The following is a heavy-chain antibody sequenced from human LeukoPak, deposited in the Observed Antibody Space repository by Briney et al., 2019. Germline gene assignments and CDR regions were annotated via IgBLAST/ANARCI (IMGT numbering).Heavy chain of an antibody. J-gene: IGHJ4*02. D-gene: IGHD6-19*01. CDR1: GGSISPNY. V-gene: IGHV4-59*01. Sequence: SETLSLTCTVSGGSISPNYWGWLRQPPGKGLEWIGYIYYSGTTNYNPSLKSRVTISVNTSKNQFSLKLSSVTAADTAVYYCARGSGWYAYWGQGTLVTVSS. CDR2: IYYSGTT. CDR3: ARGSGWYAY.